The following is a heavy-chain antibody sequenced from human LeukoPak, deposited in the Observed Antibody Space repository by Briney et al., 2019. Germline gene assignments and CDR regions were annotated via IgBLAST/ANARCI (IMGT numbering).Heavy chain of an antibody. V-gene: IGHV3-48*04. CDR2: ISSGGDTI. Sequence: SGGSLRLSCVASGPSFTTYSMSWVRQAPGEGLEWVSYISSGGDTIFYADSVKGRFTISRDNTKDSLYLQMNSLRAEDAAVYFCASVRTFYFFDHWGQGALVTVST. J-gene: IGHJ4*02. D-gene: IGHD1-14*01. CDR1: GPSFTTYS. CDR3: ASVRTFYFFDH.